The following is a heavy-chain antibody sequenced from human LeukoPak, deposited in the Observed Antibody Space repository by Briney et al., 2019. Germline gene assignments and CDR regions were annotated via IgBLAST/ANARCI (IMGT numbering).Heavy chain of an antibody. CDR3: ARNNYYARDY. D-gene: IGHD1-26*01. V-gene: IGHV3-7*01. CDR1: GFTFSNYW. CDR2: IKEDGTDK. J-gene: IGHJ4*02. Sequence: QTGGSLRLSCVASGFTFSNYWMNWVRQAPGRGLEWVANIKEDGTDKYYVDSVKGRFTISRDNAKNSLYLQMNSLRAEDTAVYYCARNNYYARDYWGQGTLVTVSS.